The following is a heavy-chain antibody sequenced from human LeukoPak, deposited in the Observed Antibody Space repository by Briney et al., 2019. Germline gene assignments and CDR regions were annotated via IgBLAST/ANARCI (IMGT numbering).Heavy chain of an antibody. V-gene: IGHV1-8*03. CDR2: MNPNSGKT. CDR3: ASGLRYCSSTSCYGDAFDI. D-gene: IGHD2-2*01. CDR1: GYTFTSYD. J-gene: IGHJ3*02. Sequence: ASVTVSFKASGYTFTSYDINWVRQATGQRLEWMGWMNPNSGKTGYTQKFQGRVTITRDTSISTAYMELSSLRSEDTAVYYCASGLRYCSSTSCYGDAFDIWGQGTLVTVSS.